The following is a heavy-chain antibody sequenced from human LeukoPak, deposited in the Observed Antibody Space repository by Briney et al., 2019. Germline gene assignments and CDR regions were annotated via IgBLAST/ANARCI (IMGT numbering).Heavy chain of an antibody. CDR2: IIPIFGTA. V-gene: IGHV1-69*13. Sequence: ASVTVSCKASGGTFSSYAISWVRQAPGQGLEWMGGIIPIFGTANYAQKFQGRVTITADESTSTAYMELSSLRSEDTAVYYCARELSGYFDYWGQGTLVTVSS. D-gene: IGHD3-22*01. J-gene: IGHJ4*02. CDR1: GGTFSSYA. CDR3: ARELSGYFDY.